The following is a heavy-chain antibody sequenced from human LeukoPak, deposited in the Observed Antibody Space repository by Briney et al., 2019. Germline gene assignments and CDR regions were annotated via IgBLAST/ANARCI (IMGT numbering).Heavy chain of an antibody. D-gene: IGHD2-15*01. CDR2: TSGSGSST. V-gene: IGHV3-23*01. Sequence: GGSLRLSCAASGFTFSSYAMSWARQAPGKGLEWVSGTSGSGSSTYYAGSVKGRFTISRDNSKSTLYLQMNSLRVEDTAVYYCAKNGGSQCYSHLDSWGQGTLVTVSS. CDR3: AKNGGSQCYSHLDS. J-gene: IGHJ4*02. CDR1: GFTFSSYA.